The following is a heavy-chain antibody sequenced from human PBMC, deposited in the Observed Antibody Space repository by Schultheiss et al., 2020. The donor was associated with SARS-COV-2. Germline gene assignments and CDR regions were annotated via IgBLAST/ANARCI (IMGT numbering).Heavy chain of an antibody. J-gene: IGHJ6*03. CDR2: ISSSGGST. CDR1: GFTFSSYA. CDR3: AKVPSPFVDYYYMDV. V-gene: IGHV3-23*01. Sequence: GGSLRLSCAASGFTFSSYAMSWVRQAPGKGLEWVSAISSSGGSTYYADSVKGRFTISRDNSKNTLYLQMNSLRADDTAVYYCAKVPSPFVDYYYMDVWGKGTTVTVSS. D-gene: IGHD2-15*01.